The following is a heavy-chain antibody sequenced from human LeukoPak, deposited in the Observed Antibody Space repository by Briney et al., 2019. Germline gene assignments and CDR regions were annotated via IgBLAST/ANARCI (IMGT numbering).Heavy chain of an antibody. CDR3: ARDFHRRLYDSSGYYLY. CDR1: GFTFSSYW. J-gene: IGHJ4*02. D-gene: IGHD3-22*01. Sequence: PGGSLRLSCAASGFTFSSYWMSWVRQAPGKGLDWVAFIRYDGRNKYYADSVKGRFTISRDDAKNSLSLQMNSLRAEDTTVYYCARDFHRRLYDSSGYYLYWGQGTLVTVSS. V-gene: IGHV3-30*02. CDR2: IRYDGRNK.